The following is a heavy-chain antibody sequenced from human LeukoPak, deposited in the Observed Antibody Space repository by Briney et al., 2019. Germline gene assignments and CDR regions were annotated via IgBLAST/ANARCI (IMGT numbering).Heavy chain of an antibody. CDR1: GFTFSSYA. J-gene: IGHJ4*02. CDR2: ISYDGSNK. D-gene: IGHD4-11*01. Sequence: GGSLRLSCAASGFTFSSYAMHWVRQAPGKGLEWVAVISYDGSNKYYADSVKGRFTISRDNSKNTLYLQMNSLRAEDTAVYYCARERLQFFDYWGQGTLVTVSS. CDR3: ARERLQFFDY. V-gene: IGHV3-30-3*01.